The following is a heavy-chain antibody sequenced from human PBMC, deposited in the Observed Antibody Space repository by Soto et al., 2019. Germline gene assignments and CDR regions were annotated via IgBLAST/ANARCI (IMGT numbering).Heavy chain of an antibody. CDR1: GFTFSNAW. Sequence: EVQLVESGGGLVKPGGSLRLSCAASGFTFSNAWMSWVRQAPGKGVEWVGRIKSKTDGGTTDYAAPVKGRFTISRDDSKNTLYLQMNSLKTEDTAVYYCTTDPTAMVTWDYWGQGTLVTVSS. CDR2: IKSKTDGGTT. CDR3: TTDPTAMVTWDY. V-gene: IGHV3-15*01. J-gene: IGHJ4*02. D-gene: IGHD5-18*01.